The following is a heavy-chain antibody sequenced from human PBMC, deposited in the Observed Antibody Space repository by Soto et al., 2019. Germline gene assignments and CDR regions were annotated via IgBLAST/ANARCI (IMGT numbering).Heavy chain of an antibody. D-gene: IGHD2-15*01. CDR3: AREDVVAQEFDY. Sequence: QLQLQESGSGLVKPSQTLSLTCAVSGGSISSGGYSWSWIRQPPGKGLEWIGYIYHSGSTYYNPSLKSRVTVSVDGSKNQFSLKLSSVTAADTAVYYCAREDVVAQEFDYWGQGTLVTVSS. J-gene: IGHJ4*02. CDR1: GGSISSGGYS. V-gene: IGHV4-30-2*01. CDR2: IYHSGST.